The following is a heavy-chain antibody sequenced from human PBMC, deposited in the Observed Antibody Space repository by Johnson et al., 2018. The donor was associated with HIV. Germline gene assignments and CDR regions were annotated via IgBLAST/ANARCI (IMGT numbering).Heavy chain of an antibody. CDR1: GFTFSSYA. D-gene: IGHD3-22*01. Sequence: EVQLVESGGGVVQPGRSLRLSCAASGFTFSSYAMNWVRQAPGKGLEWVSGLTWNGGSTVYADSVPGRPTIPRDNSKNTVYLQMNSLRAEDTAVYYCARERDYYYSFWLDHDAFDIWGQGTMVTVSS. J-gene: IGHJ3*02. V-gene: IGHV3-23*04. CDR2: LTWNGGST. CDR3: ARERDYYYSFWLDHDAFDI.